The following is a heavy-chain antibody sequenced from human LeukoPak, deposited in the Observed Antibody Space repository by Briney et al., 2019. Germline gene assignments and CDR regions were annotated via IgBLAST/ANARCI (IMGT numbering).Heavy chain of an antibody. V-gene: IGHV3-23*01. CDR3: AKGGWGSYFGY. CDR2: ISGSGGST. Sequence: GGSLRLSCAASGLTFSSYAMSWVRQAPGKGLGWVSAISGSGGSTYYADSVKGRFTISRDNSKNTLYLQMNSLRAEDTAVYYCAKGGWGSYFGYWGQGTLVTVSS. J-gene: IGHJ4*02. D-gene: IGHD2-15*01. CDR1: GLTFSSYA.